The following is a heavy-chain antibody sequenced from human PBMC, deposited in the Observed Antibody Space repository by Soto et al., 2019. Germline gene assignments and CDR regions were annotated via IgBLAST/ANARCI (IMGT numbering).Heavy chain of an antibody. V-gene: IGHV1-18*01. J-gene: IGHJ4*02. CDR2: ISAYNGNT. D-gene: IGHD3-10*01. CDR1: GYTFTSYG. CDR3: AREXNYFDY. Sequence: QVQLVQSGAEVKKPGASVKVSCKASGYTFTSYGISWVRQAPGQGLEWMGWISAYNGNTKYEQKLQGRVTMTTDTXXXXXXXXXXXXXXXXXXXYYCAREXNYFDYWGQGTLVTVSS.